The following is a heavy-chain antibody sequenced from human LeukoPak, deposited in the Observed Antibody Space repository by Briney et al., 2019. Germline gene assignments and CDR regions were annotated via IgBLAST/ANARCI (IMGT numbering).Heavy chain of an antibody. Sequence: GGSLRLSCAASGFTFGSYWMNWVRQAPGKGLEWVANTNQAGTEKYYVDSVKGRFTISRDNAKNSLFLQMNSLRTEDTAVYFCARVRGGYYFDYWGQGTLVTVSS. CDR1: GFTFGSYW. CDR3: ARVRGGYYFDY. D-gene: IGHD5-24*01. CDR2: TNQAGTEK. J-gene: IGHJ4*02. V-gene: IGHV3-7*04.